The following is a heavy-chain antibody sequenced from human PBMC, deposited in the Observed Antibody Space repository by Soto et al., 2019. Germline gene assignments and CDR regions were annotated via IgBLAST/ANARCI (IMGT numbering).Heavy chain of an antibody. J-gene: IGHJ6*03. D-gene: IGHD2-2*01. CDR3: ARAYCSSTSCYAPLYYYYTDV. CDR1: GYTFTSYA. CDR2: INAGNGNT. Sequence: ASVKVSCKASGYTFTSYAMHWVRQAPGQRLEWMGWINAGNGNTKYSQKFQGRVTITRDTSASTAYMELSSLRSEDTAVYYCARAYCSSTSCYAPLYYYYTDVWGKGTTVTVSS. V-gene: IGHV1-3*01.